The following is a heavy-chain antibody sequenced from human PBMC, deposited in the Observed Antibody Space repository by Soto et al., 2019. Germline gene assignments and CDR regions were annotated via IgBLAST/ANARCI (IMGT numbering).Heavy chain of an antibody. D-gene: IGHD4-17*01. Sequence: GGSLRLSCAASGFTFSSYAMSWVRQAPGKGLEWVSAISGSGGSTYYADSVKGRFTISRDNSKNTLYLQMNGLRAEDTAVYYCASGVSTVTTYNYWGQGTLVTASS. CDR2: ISGSGGST. CDR1: GFTFSSYA. V-gene: IGHV3-23*01. CDR3: ASGVSTVTTYNY. J-gene: IGHJ4*02.